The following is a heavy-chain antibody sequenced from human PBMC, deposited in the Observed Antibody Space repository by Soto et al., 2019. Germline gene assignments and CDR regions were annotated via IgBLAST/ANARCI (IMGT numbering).Heavy chain of an antibody. Sequence: GGSLRLSCAASGFTFSNYGIHWVRQAPGKGLEWVAVTSFDGSNKYYEDSVKGRFTISRDNSKNTLYLQMNSLRAEDTAVYYCAKDCRSGNLPDDMDVWGQGTTVTVSS. J-gene: IGHJ6*02. V-gene: IGHV3-30*18. D-gene: IGHD1-26*01. CDR2: TSFDGSNK. CDR3: AKDCRSGNLPDDMDV. CDR1: GFTFSNYG.